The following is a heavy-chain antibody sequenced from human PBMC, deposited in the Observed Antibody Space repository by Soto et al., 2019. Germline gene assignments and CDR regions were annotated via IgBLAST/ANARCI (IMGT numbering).Heavy chain of an antibody. CDR2: VYATGTT. Sequence: SETLSLTCNVSGGSISKFYWAWIRKTAGNGLEWMGRVYATGTTDYNPSLRSRVAMSVDISKKTFSLRLRSVAGADSGVYYCVRDGSKSLRDWFDPWGQGILVTVSS. CDR1: GGSISKFY. V-gene: IGHV4-4*07. J-gene: IGHJ5*02. CDR3: VRDGSKSLRDWFDP.